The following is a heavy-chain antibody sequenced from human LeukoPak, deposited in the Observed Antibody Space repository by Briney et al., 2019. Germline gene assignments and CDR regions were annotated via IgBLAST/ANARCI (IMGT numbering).Heavy chain of an antibody. V-gene: IGHV4-59*01. Sequence: SETLSLTCTVSGGSISSYYWSWIRQPPGKGLEWIGYIYYSGSTNYNPSLKSRVTISVDTSKNQFSLKLSSVTAADTAVYYCKSGYSYGQYYYYYMDVWGKGTTVTVSS. J-gene: IGHJ6*03. CDR3: KSGYSYGQYYYYYMDV. CDR1: GGSISSYY. CDR2: IYYSGST. D-gene: IGHD5-18*01.